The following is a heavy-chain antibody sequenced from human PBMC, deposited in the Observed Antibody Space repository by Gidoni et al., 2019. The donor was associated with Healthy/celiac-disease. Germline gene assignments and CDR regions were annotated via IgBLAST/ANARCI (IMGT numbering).Heavy chain of an antibody. CDR2: INHSGST. D-gene: IGHD2-2*02. Sequence: QVQLQQWGAGLLKPSETLSLTCAVYGGSFSGYYWSWIRQSPGKGMEWIGEINHSGSTNYNPSLKSRVTISVDTSKNQFSLKLSSVTAADTAVYYCARGGGCSSTSCYIGRTNWFDPWGQGTLVTVSS. J-gene: IGHJ5*02. CDR1: GGSFSGYY. CDR3: ARGGGCSSTSCYIGRTNWFDP. V-gene: IGHV4-34*01.